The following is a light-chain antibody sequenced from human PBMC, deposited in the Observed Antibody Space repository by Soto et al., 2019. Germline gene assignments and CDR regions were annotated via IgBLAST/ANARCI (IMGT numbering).Light chain of an antibody. Sequence: DIQMTQSPFSVSASVGDRVTITCRASQDLTSWLAWYQQKPGKAPKLLIHTSSILQSGVPSRLRGSVSGTDFTLSSRSLQPEEFATSFGQQGKSFPLAFGGGTTVEIK. J-gene: IGKJ4*01. CDR2: TSS. CDR1: QDLTSW. V-gene: IGKV1-12*01. CDR3: QQGKSFPLA.